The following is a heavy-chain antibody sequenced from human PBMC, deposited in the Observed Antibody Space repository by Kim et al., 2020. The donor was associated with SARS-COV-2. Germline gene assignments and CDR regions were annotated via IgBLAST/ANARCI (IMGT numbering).Heavy chain of an antibody. CDR2: INHSGRT. CDR3: ARRLSNTSGWGSHYCDL. V-gene: IGHV4-34*01. Sequence: SETLSLTCAVYGGSFSGYYWSWIRQPPGKGLEWIGEINHSGRTNYNPSLKSRVTISVDTSKNQFSLKLTSVTAADAALYFCARRLSNTSGWGSHYCDLWCQGILVPVSS. CDR1: GGSFSGYY. J-gene: IGHJ1*01. D-gene: IGHD3-10*01.